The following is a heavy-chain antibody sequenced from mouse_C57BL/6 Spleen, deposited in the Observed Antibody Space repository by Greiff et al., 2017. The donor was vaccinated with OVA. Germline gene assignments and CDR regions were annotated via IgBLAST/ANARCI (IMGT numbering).Heavy chain of an antibody. V-gene: IGHV1-72*01. CDR2: IDPNSGGT. J-gene: IGHJ4*01. CDR1: GYTFTSYR. Sequence: VQLQQPGAELVKPGASVKLSCKASGYTFTSYRMPWVKQRPGRGLEWIGRIDPNSGGTKYNEKFKSKATLTVDKPSSTAYMQLSSLTSEDSAVYYCARDYYGSSPYAMDYWGQGTSVTVSS. D-gene: IGHD1-1*01. CDR3: ARDYYGSSPYAMDY.